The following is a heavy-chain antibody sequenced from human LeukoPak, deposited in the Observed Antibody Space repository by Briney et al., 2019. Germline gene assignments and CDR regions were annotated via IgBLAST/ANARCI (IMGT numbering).Heavy chain of an antibody. CDR3: ARVTASIDY. D-gene: IGHD2-21*01. V-gene: IGHV1-8*01. CDR1: GYTFTNYD. Sequence: ASVKVSCKASGYTFTNYDINWVRQATGQGLEWMGWMNTNSGNRGYAQKFQGRVTMTRDTSISTAYMELSSLRSDDTAVYYCARVTASIDYWGQGTLVTVSS. CDR2: MNTNSGNR. J-gene: IGHJ4*02.